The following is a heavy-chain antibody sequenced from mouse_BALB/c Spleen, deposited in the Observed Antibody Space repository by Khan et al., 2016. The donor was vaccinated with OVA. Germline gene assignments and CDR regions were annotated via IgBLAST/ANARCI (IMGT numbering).Heavy chain of an antibody. J-gene: IGHJ4*01. CDR2: IWGDGST. Sequence: VKLEESGPGLVAPSQSLSITCTVSGFSLTGYGVSWVRQPPGKGLVWLGMIWGDGSTDYNSAFKSRLSISKDNSKSQVFLKMNSLQTDDTAKYYCARAYYGNYREAMDYWGQGTSVTVSS. V-gene: IGHV2-6-7*01. CDR1: GFSLTGYG. D-gene: IGHD2-10*01. CDR3: ARAYYGNYREAMDY.